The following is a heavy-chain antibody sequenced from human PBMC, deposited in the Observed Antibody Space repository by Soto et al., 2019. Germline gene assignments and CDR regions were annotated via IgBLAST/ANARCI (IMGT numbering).Heavy chain of an antibody. D-gene: IGHD2-2*01. Sequence: SGGXXXSYAISWVRQAPGQGLEWMGGIIPIPGTANYAQKFQGRVTIAADESTSTAYMELSSLRSEDTAVYYCARSQGSSTSLEIYYYYYYGMDVWGQGTTVTVSS. CDR2: IIPIPGTA. V-gene: IGHV1-69*01. CDR1: GGXXXSYA. J-gene: IGHJ6*02. CDR3: ARSQGSSTSLEIYYYYYYGMDV.